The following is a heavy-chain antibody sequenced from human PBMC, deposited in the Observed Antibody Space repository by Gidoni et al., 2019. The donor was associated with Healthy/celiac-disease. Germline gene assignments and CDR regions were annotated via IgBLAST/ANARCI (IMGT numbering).Heavy chain of an antibody. V-gene: IGHV3-21*01. Sequence: EVQLVESGGGLVKPGGSLRLSCAASGFTFSSYSMNWVRQAPGKGLEWVSSISSSSSYIYYADSVKGRFTISRDNAKNSLYLQMNSLRAEDTAVYYCAREIAPYDAFDIWGQGTMVTVSS. CDR3: AREIAPYDAFDI. D-gene: IGHD6-13*01. J-gene: IGHJ3*02. CDR2: ISSSSSYI. CDR1: GFTFSSYS.